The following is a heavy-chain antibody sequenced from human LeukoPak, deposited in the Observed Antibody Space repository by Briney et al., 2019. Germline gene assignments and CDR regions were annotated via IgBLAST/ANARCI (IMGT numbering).Heavy chain of an antibody. D-gene: IGHD3-9*01. CDR1: GFTFSSYA. Sequence: GGSLRLSCAASGFTFSSYAMSWVRQAPGKGLEWVSAISGSGGSTYYADSVKGRFTISRDNSKNTLYLQMNSLRAEDTAVYYCAKLGYEILTGYYRRGTYYFDYWGQGTLVTVSS. V-gene: IGHV3-23*01. CDR3: AKLGYEILTGYYRRGTYYFDY. CDR2: ISGSGGST. J-gene: IGHJ4*02.